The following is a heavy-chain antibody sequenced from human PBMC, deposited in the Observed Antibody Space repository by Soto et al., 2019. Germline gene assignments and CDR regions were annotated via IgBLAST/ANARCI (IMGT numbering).Heavy chain of an antibody. J-gene: IGHJ4*02. CDR3: ARESSVMGY. D-gene: IGHD2-8*01. Sequence: EVQLVESGGGLVQPGGSLRLSCAASGFNVSSNYMSWVRQAPGKGLEWVSVIYTGGSTYYADSVKGRFTISRDNSKNTLYLQMTSLRVEDTAVYYCARESSVMGYWGQGTLVTVSS. V-gene: IGHV3-66*01. CDR2: IYTGGST. CDR1: GFNVSSNY.